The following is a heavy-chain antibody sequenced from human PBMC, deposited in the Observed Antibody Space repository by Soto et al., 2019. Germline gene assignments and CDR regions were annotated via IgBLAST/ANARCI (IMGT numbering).Heavy chain of an antibody. J-gene: IGHJ4*02. D-gene: IGHD1-26*01. CDR3: ARAGEGSYYFDY. CDR2: IYYSGST. CDR1: GGSISSYY. V-gene: IGHV4-59*01. Sequence: SETLSLTCTVSGGSISSYYWSWIRQPPGKGLEWIGYIYYSGSTNYNPSLKSRVTISVDTSKNQFSLKLSSVTAADTAVYYCARAGEGSYYFDYWGQGTLVTVSS.